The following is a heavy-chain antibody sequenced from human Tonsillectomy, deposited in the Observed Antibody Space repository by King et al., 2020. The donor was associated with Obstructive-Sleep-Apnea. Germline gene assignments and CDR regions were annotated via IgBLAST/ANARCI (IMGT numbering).Heavy chain of an antibody. V-gene: IGHV3-33*01. CDR2: IWYDGSNK. D-gene: IGHD2-21*02. CDR1: GFTFSSYG. CDR3: ARDHREVEYCGGDCYFDY. Sequence: VQLVESGGGVVHPGRTLRLSCAASGFTFSSYGMHWVRQAPGKGLEWMAVIWYDGSNKYYVESVKGRFSISRDNSKNTLYLQMNSLRAEDTAVYYCARDHREVEYCGGDCYFDYWGQGTLVTVSS. J-gene: IGHJ4*02.